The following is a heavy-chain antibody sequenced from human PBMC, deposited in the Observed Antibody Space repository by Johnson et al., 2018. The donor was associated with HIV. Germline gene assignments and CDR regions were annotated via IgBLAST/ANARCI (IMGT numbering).Heavy chain of an antibody. CDR1: GLIFSRSW. V-gene: IGHV3-74*01. Sequence: EVQLVESGGGLVQPGGSLRLSCAASGLIFSRSWMHWVRQAPGKGLVWVSRVNNDGGDTIYADSVKGRFTISRDNAKNTLFLQMNSLRAEDTAMYFCARGGPFHAFDIWGHGTTVTVSS. CDR2: VNNDGGDT. D-gene: IGHD2-21*01. J-gene: IGHJ3*02. CDR3: ARGGPFHAFDI.